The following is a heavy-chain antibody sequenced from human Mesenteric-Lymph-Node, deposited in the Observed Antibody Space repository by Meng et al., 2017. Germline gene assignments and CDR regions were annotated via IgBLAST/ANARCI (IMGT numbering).Heavy chain of an antibody. D-gene: IGHD3/OR15-3a*01. CDR2: IDWDDDK. CDR3: ARICFGTRSCGMDV. Sequence: SGPTLVKPTQTLTLTCTFSGFSLSTSGMRVSWIRQPPGKALEWLARIDWDDDKFYSTSLKTRLTISKDTSKNQVVLTMTNMDPVDTATYYCARICFGTRSCGMDVWGQGTTVTVSS. CDR1: GFSLSTSGMR. J-gene: IGHJ6*02. V-gene: IGHV2-70*04.